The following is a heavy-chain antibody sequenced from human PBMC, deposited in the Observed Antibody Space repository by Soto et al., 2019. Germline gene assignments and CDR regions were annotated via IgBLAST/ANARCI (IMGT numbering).Heavy chain of an antibody. V-gene: IGHV1-2*02. Sequence: ASVKVSCKASGYTFTGYFVHWVRQAPAQGLEWMGWINPNSGDTKYAQRFQGRVTMTRDTSIATTYMDLTSLKSDDTAIYYCARIQAKTPSRYSHEGPEDYYGLDVWGQGTTVTVSS. CDR3: ARIQAKTPSRYSHEGPEDYYGLDV. D-gene: IGHD5-18*01. J-gene: IGHJ6*02. CDR1: GYTFTGYF. CDR2: INPNSGDT.